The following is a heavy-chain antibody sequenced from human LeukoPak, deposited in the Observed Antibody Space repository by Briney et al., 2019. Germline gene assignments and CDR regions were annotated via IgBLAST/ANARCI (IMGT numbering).Heavy chain of an antibody. CDR2: ISAYNGNT. CDR3: ARANIVGATTVWFDP. J-gene: IGHJ5*02. D-gene: IGHD1-26*01. CDR1: GYTFTSYG. V-gene: IGHV1-18*01. Sequence: GASVKVSCKASGYTFTSYGISWVRQAPGQGLEWMGWISAYNGNTNYAQKLQGRVTMTTDTSTSTAYMELRSLRSDDTAVYYCARANIVGATTVWFDPWGQGTLVTVSS.